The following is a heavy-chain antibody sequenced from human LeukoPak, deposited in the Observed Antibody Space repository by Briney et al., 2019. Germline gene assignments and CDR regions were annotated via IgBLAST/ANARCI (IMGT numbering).Heavy chain of an antibody. D-gene: IGHD6-19*01. CDR1: GDSVSSNSAA. CDR3: ARSGIAVAGTGFDY. J-gene: IGHJ4*02. V-gene: IGHV6-1*01. Sequence: SQTLSLTCAISGDSVSSNSAAWNWSRPSPSRGLEWLGRTYYRSKWYNDYAVSVKSRITINPDTSKNQFSLQLNSVTPEDTAVYYCARSGIAVAGTGFDYWGQGTLVTVPS. CDR2: TYYRSKWYN.